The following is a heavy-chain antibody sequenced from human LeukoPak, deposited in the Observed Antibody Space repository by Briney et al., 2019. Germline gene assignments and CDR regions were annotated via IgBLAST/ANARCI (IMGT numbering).Heavy chain of an antibody. CDR1: GGSFSGYY. D-gene: IGHD2-15*01. CDR2: IYYSGST. CDR3: ARHPTSYCSGGSCPIDY. V-gene: IGHV4-59*08. Sequence: SETLSLTCAVYGGSFSGYYWSWIRQPPGKGLEWIGYIYYSGSTNYNPSLKSRVTISVDTSKNQFSLKLSSVTAADTAVYYCARHPTSYCSGGSCPIDYWGQGTLVTVSS. J-gene: IGHJ4*02.